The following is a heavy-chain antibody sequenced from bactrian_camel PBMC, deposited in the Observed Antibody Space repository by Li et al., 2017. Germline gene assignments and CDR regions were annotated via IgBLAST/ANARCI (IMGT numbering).Heavy chain of an antibody. Sequence: DVQLVESGGGLVQPGGSLRLSCAASGLTFSDYYTNWFRQAPGKEREGVAVINVGGSATYYADSVKGRFTISRDNAKNMVYLHLNSLKTEDMAMYYCANTVAGSPYYWGQGTQVTVS. CDR1: GLTFSDYY. CDR3: ANTVAGSPYY. CDR2: INVGGSAT. D-gene: IGHD6*01. J-gene: IGHJ4*01. V-gene: IGHV3S40*01.